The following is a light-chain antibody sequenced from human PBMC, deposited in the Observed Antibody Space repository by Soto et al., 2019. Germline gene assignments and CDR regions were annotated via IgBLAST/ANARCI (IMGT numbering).Light chain of an antibody. CDR2: LAS. V-gene: IGKV2-28*01. CDR3: HQFATTRS. Sequence: DIVMTQSPLSLPVTPGEPASISCISSQILLRSNGHNYLDWSLQKPGQSPQVLIYLASNRAPGVPDRFSGSGSGPDFTLTISSLEPEDLAVYYCHQFATTRSLGQGTKVDI. J-gene: IGKJ1*01. CDR1: QILLRSNGHNY.